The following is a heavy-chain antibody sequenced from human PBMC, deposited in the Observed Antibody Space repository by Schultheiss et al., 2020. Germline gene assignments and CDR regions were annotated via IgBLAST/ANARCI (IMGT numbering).Heavy chain of an antibody. J-gene: IGHJ4*02. D-gene: IGHD5-24*01. CDR3: ARVKMATMSLDY. Sequence: GGSLRLSCAASGFTFSSYWMHWVRQAPGKGLEWVSSISSSSSYIYYADSVKGRFTISRDNAKNSLYLQMNSLRAEDTAVYYCARVKMATMSLDYWGQGTLVTVSS. V-gene: IGHV3-21*01. CDR1: GFTFSSYW. CDR2: ISSSSSYI.